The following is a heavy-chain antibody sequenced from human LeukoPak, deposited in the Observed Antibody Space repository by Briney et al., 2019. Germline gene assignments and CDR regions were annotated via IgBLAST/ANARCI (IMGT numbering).Heavy chain of an antibody. D-gene: IGHD6-13*01. J-gene: IGHJ5*02. CDR3: VLAAPGLNWFDP. CDR1: GYTFNGYY. Sequence: ASVKVSCKSSGYTFNGYYMHWVRQAPGQGLEWMGWIDPNNGGTKYAQKFQGRVTMTRDTSISTAYMELSGLISDDTAVYYCVLAAPGLNWFDPWGQGTLVTVSS. V-gene: IGHV1-2*02. CDR2: IDPNNGGT.